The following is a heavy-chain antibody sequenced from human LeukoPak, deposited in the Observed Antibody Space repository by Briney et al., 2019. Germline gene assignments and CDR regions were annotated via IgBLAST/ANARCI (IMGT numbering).Heavy chain of an antibody. Sequence: PGGSLRLSCAASGFTFSSYSMNWVRQAPGKGLEWVSSISSSSSYMYYADSVKGRFTISRDNAKNSLYLQMNSLRAEDTAVYYCAREIAAAGTNYFDYRGQGTLVTVSS. J-gene: IGHJ4*02. CDR1: GFTFSSYS. V-gene: IGHV3-21*01. D-gene: IGHD6-13*01. CDR3: AREIAAAGTNYFDY. CDR2: ISSSSSYM.